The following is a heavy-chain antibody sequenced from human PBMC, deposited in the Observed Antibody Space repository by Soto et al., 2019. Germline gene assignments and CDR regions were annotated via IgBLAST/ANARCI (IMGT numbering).Heavy chain of an antibody. D-gene: IGHD3-22*01. V-gene: IGHV4-59*08. J-gene: IGHJ4*02. Sequence: NPXETLWLTCTVCGGAISSYYGSGIGQPPGKGLEWIGSIYQSVSTYYNPSLNSRGTISVDTSKNQFSLKLSSVTAADTAVYYCARARKPSSGYYYFDYWGQGTLVTVSS. CDR3: ARARKPSSGYYYFDY. CDR2: IYQSVST. CDR1: GGAISSYY.